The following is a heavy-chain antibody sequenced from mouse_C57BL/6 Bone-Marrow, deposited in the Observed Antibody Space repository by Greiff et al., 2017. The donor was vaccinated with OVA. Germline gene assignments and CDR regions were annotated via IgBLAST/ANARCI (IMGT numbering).Heavy chain of an antibody. CDR1: GFTFSSYG. V-gene: IGHV5-6*01. CDR2: ISSGGSCT. Sequence: EVKLQESGGDLVKPGGSLKLSCAASGFTFSSYGMSWVRQTPDKRLEWVATISSGGSCTYYPDSVKGRFTISRDNAKNTLYLQMSSLRSEDTAMYYCARQALWGYWGQGTTLTVSS. J-gene: IGHJ2*01. D-gene: IGHD1-1*02. CDR3: ARQALWGY.